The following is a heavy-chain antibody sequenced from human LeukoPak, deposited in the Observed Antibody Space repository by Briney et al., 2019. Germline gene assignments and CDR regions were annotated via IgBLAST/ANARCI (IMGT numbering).Heavy chain of an antibody. J-gene: IGHJ5*02. Sequence: SETLSLTCAVSGGSFSGYYWSWIRQPPGKGLEWIGEINHSGSTNYNPSLKSRVTISVDTSKNQFSLKLSSVTAADTAVYYCARGHWRDNWFDPWGQGTLVTVPS. CDR2: INHSGST. D-gene: IGHD1-1*01. CDR3: ARGHWRDNWFDP. V-gene: IGHV4-34*01. CDR1: GGSFSGYY.